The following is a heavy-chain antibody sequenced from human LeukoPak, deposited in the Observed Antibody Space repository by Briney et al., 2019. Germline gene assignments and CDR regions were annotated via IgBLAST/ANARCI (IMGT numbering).Heavy chain of an antibody. CDR2: IYYSGST. D-gene: IGHD3-22*01. CDR1: GGSISSFH. J-gene: IGHJ5*02. CDR3: ARDDSSGYYNWFDP. V-gene: IGHV4-59*01. Sequence: SETLSLTCTVSGGSISSFHWSWIRQPPGKGLEWIGYIYYSGSTNYNPSLKSRVTISVDTSKNQFSLKLSSVTAADTAVYYCARDDSSGYYNWFDPWGQGTLVTVSS.